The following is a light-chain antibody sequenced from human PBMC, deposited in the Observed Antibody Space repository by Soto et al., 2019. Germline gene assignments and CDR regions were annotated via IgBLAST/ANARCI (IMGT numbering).Light chain of an antibody. J-gene: IGKJ5*01. CDR1: QSVSSN. V-gene: IGKV3-20*01. CDR3: QQYGSSPRT. CDR2: GAS. Sequence: DIVMTQSPATLSVSPGERATLSCRASQSVSSNLAWYQQKPGQAPRLLIYGASSRATGIPDRFSGSGSGTDFTLTISRLEPEDFAVYYCQQYGSSPRTFGQGTRLEIK.